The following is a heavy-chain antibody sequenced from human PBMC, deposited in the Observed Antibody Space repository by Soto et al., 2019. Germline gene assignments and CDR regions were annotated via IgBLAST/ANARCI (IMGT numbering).Heavy chain of an antibody. Sequence: QVQLQESGPGLVKPSQTLSLTCTVSGGSISSGGYYWSWIRQHPGKGLEWIGYIYYSGSTYYNPSLKSRVTISVDTSKNQFSLKLRSVTAADTAVYYCARVDCSGGSCFRWFDPWGQGTLVTVSS. CDR1: GGSISSGGYY. V-gene: IGHV4-31*03. CDR2: IYYSGST. CDR3: ARVDCSGGSCFRWFDP. J-gene: IGHJ5*02. D-gene: IGHD2-15*01.